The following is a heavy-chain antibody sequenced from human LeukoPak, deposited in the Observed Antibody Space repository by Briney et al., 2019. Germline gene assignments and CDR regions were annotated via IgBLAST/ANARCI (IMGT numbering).Heavy chain of an antibody. Sequence: GSLRLSCAASGLIFSSYVMSWVRQPPGKGLEWIGEIYHSGSTNYNPSLKSRVTISVDKAKNQFSLKLSSVTAADTAVYYCARDKDTGAYHRAPLTYWGQGTLVAVSS. V-gene: IGHV4-4*02. J-gene: IGHJ4*02. D-gene: IGHD2-8*02. CDR1: GLIFSSYVM. CDR2: IYHSGST. CDR3: ARDKDTGAYHRAPLTY.